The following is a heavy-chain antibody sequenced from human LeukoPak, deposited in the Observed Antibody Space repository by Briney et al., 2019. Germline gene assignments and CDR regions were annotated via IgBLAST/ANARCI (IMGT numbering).Heavy chain of an antibody. CDR3: AREEHISGWYVFDY. V-gene: IGHV4-39*07. J-gene: IGHJ4*02. CDR1: GGSISSTNNY. D-gene: IGHD6-19*01. Sequence: SETLSLTCTVSGGSISSTNNYWAWIRQPPGKGLEWIGSISYSGSTSYNLSLKRRVTMSIDTSKNHFSLRLSSMTAADTALYYCAREEHISGWYVFDYWGQGTLVTVSS. CDR2: ISYSGST.